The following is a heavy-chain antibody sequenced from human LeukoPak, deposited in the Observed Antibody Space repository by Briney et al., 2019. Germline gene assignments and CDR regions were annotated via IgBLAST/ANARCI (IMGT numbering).Heavy chain of an antibody. D-gene: IGHD3-3*01. CDR3: ARVSLAWDFSD. CDR1: GFTFSDFY. Sequence: GGSLRLSCAASGFTFSDFYMSWIRQAPGKGLEWVSYISSSGSTVYYPDSVEGRFTISRDNADHSLYLQMNSLRAEDTAVYYCARVSLAWDFSDWGQGTLVTVSS. J-gene: IGHJ4*02. CDR2: ISSSGSTV. V-gene: IGHV3-11*04.